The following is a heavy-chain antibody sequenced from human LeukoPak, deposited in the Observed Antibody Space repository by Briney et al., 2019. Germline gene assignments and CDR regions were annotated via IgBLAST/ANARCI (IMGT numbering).Heavy chain of an antibody. CDR2: INPNSGGT. D-gene: IGHD2-2*01. J-gene: IGHJ6*03. V-gene: IGHV1-2*02. Sequence: GASVKVSCKASGGTFSSYAISWVRQAPGQGLEWMGWINPNSGGTNYAQKFQGRVTMTRDTSISTAYMELSSLRSEDTAVYYCARAIDVVPAARYYYYYYMDVWGKGTSVTVSS. CDR3: ARAIDVVPAARYYYYYYMDV. CDR1: GGTFSSYA.